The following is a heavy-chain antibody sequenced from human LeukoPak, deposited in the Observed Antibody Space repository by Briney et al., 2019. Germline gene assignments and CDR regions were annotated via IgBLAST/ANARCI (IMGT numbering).Heavy chain of an antibody. CDR2: INWNGGST. Sequence: PGGSLRLSCAAPGFTFDDYGMSWVRQAPGKGLEWVSGINWNGGSTGYADSVRGRLTISRDNAKTSLYLQMNSLRAEDTAFYYCARGIDDGDNWFDPWGQGTLVTVSS. CDR3: ARGIDDGDNWFDP. J-gene: IGHJ5*02. V-gene: IGHV3-20*04. CDR1: GFTFDDYG. D-gene: IGHD1-1*01.